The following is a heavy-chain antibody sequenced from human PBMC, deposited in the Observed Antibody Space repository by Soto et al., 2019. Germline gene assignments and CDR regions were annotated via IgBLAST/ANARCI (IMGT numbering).Heavy chain of an antibody. V-gene: IGHV3-23*01. D-gene: IGHD3-10*01. CDR1: GFTFNNYA. J-gene: IGHJ4*02. Sequence: EVQLLESGGGLVQPGGSLRLSCAASGFTFNNYAMTWVRQAPGKGLEWVSAISGGGDTTSYADSVKGRFTVSRDGSKNALYLQMSSLRAEDTALYYWAKGRGGSGGLGPRVDFWGQGTLVTVSS. CDR3: AKGRGGSGGLGPRVDF. CDR2: ISGGGDTT.